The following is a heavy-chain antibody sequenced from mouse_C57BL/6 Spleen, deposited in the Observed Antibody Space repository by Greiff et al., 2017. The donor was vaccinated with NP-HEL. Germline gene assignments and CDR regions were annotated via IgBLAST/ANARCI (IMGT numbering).Heavy chain of an antibody. J-gene: IGHJ2*01. V-gene: IGHV1-31*01. CDR2: IYPYNGVS. Sequence: DVKLVESGPELVKPGASVKISCKASGYSFTGYYMHWVKQSHGNILDWIGYIYPYNGVSSYNQKFKGKATLTVDKSYSTADMELRSRTSEDSAVYYCASTTVVPYYCDYWGQGTTPTVSA. CDR1: GYSFTGYY. D-gene: IGHD1-1*01. CDR3: ASTTVVPYYCDY.